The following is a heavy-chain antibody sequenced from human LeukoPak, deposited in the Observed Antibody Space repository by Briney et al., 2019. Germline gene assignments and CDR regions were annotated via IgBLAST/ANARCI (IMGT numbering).Heavy chain of an antibody. CDR1: GDSVSSKSAG. V-gene: IGHV6-1*01. D-gene: IGHD3-10*01. J-gene: IGHJ5*02. Sequence: SQTLSLTCAISGDSVSSKSAGWNWIRQSPSRGLEWLGRTYYRSKWYIDYAESVQSRITINPDTSRNQFSLQLNSVTPEGTAVYYCASGGLVRGGTHWFDPWGQGTLVTVSS. CDR3: ASGGLVRGGTHWFDP. CDR2: TYYRSKWYI.